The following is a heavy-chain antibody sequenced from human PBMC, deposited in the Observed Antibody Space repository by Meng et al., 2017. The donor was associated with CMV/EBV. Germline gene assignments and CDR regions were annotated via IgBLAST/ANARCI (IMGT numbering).Heavy chain of an antibody. V-gene: IGHV4-34*01. CDR3: ARGSLSVSAVGY. Sequence: SETLSLTCAVYGGSFSGYYWSWIRQPPGKGLEWIGEINHSGSTNYNPSLKSRVTISVDTSKNQFSLKLSSVTAADTAVYYCARGSLSVSAVGYWGQGTLVTVSS. D-gene: IGHD6-19*01. CDR2: INHSGST. J-gene: IGHJ4*02. CDR1: GGSFSGYY.